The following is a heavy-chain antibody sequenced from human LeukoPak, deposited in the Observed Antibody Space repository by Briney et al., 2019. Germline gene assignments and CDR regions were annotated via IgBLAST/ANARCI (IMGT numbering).Heavy chain of an antibody. CDR3: AGRITIFGVAVRDFDY. Sequence: PSETLSLTCTVSGGSISSYYWSWIRQPPGKGLEWIGYIYYSGSTNYNPSLKSRVTISVDTSKNQFSLKLSSVTAADTAVYYCAGRITIFGVAVRDFDYWGQGTLVTVSS. V-gene: IGHV4-59*08. D-gene: IGHD3-3*01. J-gene: IGHJ4*02. CDR1: GGSISSYY. CDR2: IYYSGST.